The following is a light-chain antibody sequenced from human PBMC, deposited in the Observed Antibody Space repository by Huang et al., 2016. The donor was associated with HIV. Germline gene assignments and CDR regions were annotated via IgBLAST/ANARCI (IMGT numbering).Light chain of an antibody. J-gene: IGKJ1*01. V-gene: IGKV3-15*01. Sequence: ENLMTQSPSTLSVSPGESATLSCRASQSVFKYLAWYQQKPGQAPKLLIYGSSTRAAGIPARFSGSGSGTDFTLTISSLQAEDVAVYYCQQYNTSPRAFGQGTKVEV. CDR2: GSS. CDR3: QQYNTSPRA. CDR1: QSVFKY.